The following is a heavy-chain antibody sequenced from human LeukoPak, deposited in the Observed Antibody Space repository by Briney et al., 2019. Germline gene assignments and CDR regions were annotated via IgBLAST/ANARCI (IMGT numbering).Heavy chain of an antibody. CDR3: LLSIAARRGNDC. CDR2: IIPIFGTA. CDR1: GGTFSSYA. Sequence: GASVKVSCKASGGTFSSYAISWVRQAPGQGLEWMGGIIPIFGTANYAQKFQGRVTITADESTSTAYMELSSLRSEDTAVYYCLLSIAARRGNDCWGQGTLVTVSS. D-gene: IGHD6-6*01. V-gene: IGHV1-69*13. J-gene: IGHJ4*02.